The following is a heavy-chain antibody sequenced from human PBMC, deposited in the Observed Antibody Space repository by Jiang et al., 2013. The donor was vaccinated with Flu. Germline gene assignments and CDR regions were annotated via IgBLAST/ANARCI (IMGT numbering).Heavy chain of an antibody. D-gene: IGHD3-10*01. J-gene: IGHJ4*02. CDR1: GGSITSHY. V-gene: IGHV4-59*11. CDR3: AKNRASLDY. Sequence: LLKPSETLSLTCIVSGGSITSHYWSWIRQPPRGGTGVDRVFLLQRNHQLQPLPQESSHHISGHVQDQFSLKLNSVTAADTAVYYCAKNRASLDYWGQGTLVTVSP. CDR2: LLQRNH.